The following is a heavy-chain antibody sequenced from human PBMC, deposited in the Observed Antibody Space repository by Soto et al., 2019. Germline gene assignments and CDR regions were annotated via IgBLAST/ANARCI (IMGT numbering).Heavy chain of an antibody. CDR3: ARFKVTTSWFDP. CDR1: GFTFVDYG. Sequence: QVQLVESGGGVVQPGRSLRLSCAASGFTFVDYGMHWVRQAPGKGLEWVAVIWDDGSNKYYGDSVKGRFTSSRDNSKNALYLQMNSLRAEDTAVYYCARFKVTTSWFDPWGQGTLVTVSS. V-gene: IGHV3-33*01. J-gene: IGHJ5*02. D-gene: IGHD3-22*01. CDR2: IWDDGSNK.